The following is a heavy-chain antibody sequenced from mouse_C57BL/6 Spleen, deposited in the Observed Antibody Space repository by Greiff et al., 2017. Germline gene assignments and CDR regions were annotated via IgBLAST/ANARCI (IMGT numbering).Heavy chain of an antibody. J-gene: IGHJ4*01. CDR2: ISSGGSYT. CDR1: GFTFSSYG. D-gene: IGHD2-4*01. CDR3: ARRDYDEDYYAMDY. V-gene: IGHV5-6*02. Sequence: EVNVVESGGDLVKPGGSLKLSCAASGFTFSSYGMSWVRQTPDKRLEWVATISSGGSYTYYPDSVKGRFTISRDNAKNTLYLQMSSLKSEDTAMYYCARRDYDEDYYAMDYWGQGTSVTVSS.